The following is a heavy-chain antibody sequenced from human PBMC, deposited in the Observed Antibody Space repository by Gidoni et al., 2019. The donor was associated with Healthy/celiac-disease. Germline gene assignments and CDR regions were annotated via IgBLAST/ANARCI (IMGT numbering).Heavy chain of an antibody. V-gene: IGHV4-39*01. CDR3: ARMPYSSSKDDYYMDV. CDR1: GGSISSSSYY. CDR2: IYYSGST. D-gene: IGHD6-6*01. J-gene: IGHJ6*03. Sequence: QLQLQESGPGLVKPSETLSLTCTVSGGSISSSSYYWGWIRQPPGKGLEWIGSIYYSGSTYYNPSLKSRVTISVDTSKNQFSLKLSSVTAADTAVYYCARMPYSSSKDDYYMDVWGKGTTVTVSS.